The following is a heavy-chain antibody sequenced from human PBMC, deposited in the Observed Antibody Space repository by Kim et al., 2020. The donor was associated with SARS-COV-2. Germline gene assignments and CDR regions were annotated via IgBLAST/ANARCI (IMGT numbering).Heavy chain of an antibody. J-gene: IGHJ4*02. CDR1: GFTFGDYA. CDR3: AKAEAWSFGSGTYFDT. Sequence: GGSLRLSCVGSGFTFGDYAMHWVRQAPGKGLEWVSGITWNSDKIAYGDSVRGRFTVSRDNANNSLYLQMNSLRIEDTAFYYCAKAEAWSFGSGTYFDTWGQGDLVTVSS. V-gene: IGHV3-9*01. D-gene: IGHD3-10*01. CDR2: ITWNSDKI.